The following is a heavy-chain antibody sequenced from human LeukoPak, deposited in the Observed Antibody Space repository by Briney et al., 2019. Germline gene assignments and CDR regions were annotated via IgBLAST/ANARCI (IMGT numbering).Heavy chain of an antibody. D-gene: IGHD6-13*01. Sequence: GGSLRLPCAASGFTFSSYAMHWVRQAPGKGLEWVAVISYDGSNKYYADSVKGRFTISRDNSKNTLYLQMNSLRAEDTAVYYCAREGAAGSTYFDYWGQGTLVTVSS. CDR3: AREGAAGSTYFDY. J-gene: IGHJ4*02. CDR2: ISYDGSNK. V-gene: IGHV3-30-3*01. CDR1: GFTFSSYA.